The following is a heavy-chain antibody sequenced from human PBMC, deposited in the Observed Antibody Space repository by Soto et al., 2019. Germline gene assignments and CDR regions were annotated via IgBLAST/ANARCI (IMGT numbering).Heavy chain of an antibody. V-gene: IGHV4-31*03. J-gene: IGHJ5*02. CDR3: ARGTTDWFDP. CDR1: GGSISTGGYY. CDR2: IYYTGST. Sequence: QVQLQESGPGLVKPSLTLSLTCTVSGGSISTGGYYWSWIRQHPGKGLEWIGYIYYTGSTYYTPSLKSRVTISLDTSKNQFSLNLSSVTAAETAVYFCARGTTDWFDPWGQGTLVTVSS. D-gene: IGHD1-26*01.